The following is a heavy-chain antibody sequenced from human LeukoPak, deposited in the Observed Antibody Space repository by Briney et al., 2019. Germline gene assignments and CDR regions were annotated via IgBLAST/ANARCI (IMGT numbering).Heavy chain of an antibody. CDR1: GFTFSSYG. J-gene: IGHJ4*02. CDR3: AKDNPPATYDY. Sequence: PGGSLRLSCAASGFTFSSYGMHWVRQAPGKGLEWVAVISYDGSNKYYADSVKGRFTISRDNSKNTLYLQMNSLRAEDTAVYYCAKDNPPATYDYWGQGTLVTVSS. D-gene: IGHD2-2*01. V-gene: IGHV3-30*18. CDR2: ISYDGSNK.